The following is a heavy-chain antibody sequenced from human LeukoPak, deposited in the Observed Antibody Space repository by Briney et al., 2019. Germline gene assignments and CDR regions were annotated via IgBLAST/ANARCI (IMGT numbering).Heavy chain of an antibody. D-gene: IGHD2-2*01. J-gene: IGHJ3*02. CDR3: ARFQPKGYCSSTSCYGAFDI. V-gene: IGHV4-39*07. CDR1: GGSISSSSYY. Sequence: PSETLSLTCTVSGGSISSSSYYWGWIRQPPGKGLEWIGSIYYSGSTNYNPSLKSRVTISVDTSKNQFSLKLSSVTAADTAVYYCARFQPKGYCSSTSCYGAFDIWGQGTMVTVSS. CDR2: IYYSGST.